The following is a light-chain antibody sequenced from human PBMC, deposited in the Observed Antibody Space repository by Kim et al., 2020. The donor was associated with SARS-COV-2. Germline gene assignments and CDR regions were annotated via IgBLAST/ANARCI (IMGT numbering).Light chain of an antibody. V-gene: IGKV3-20*01. J-gene: IGKJ5*01. Sequence: EIVLTQSPGTLSLSPGERVTLSCRASQSISSNYLAWYQQRPGQAPRLLISETSDRATGIPDRFSGSGSGTDFTLTITRLEPEDFAVYYCQKCGGSAQITFGQGTRLEIK. CDR1: QSISSNY. CDR3: QKCGGSAQIT. CDR2: ETS.